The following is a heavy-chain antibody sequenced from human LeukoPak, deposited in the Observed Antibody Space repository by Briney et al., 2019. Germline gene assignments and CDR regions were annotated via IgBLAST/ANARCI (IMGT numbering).Heavy chain of an antibody. V-gene: IGHV1-2*02. D-gene: IGHD4-17*01. CDR2: INPNRGDT. CDR1: GYTFTGHY. J-gene: IGHJ6*02. Sequence: GASVKVSCKASGYTFTGHYMHWVRQAPGQGLEWMGWINPNRGDTNYAQKFQDSVTMTRDTSSSTAYMELRRLTSDDTAVYYCARSSTVTNPYYYGMDVWGQGTTVTVSS. CDR3: ARSSTVTNPYYYGMDV.